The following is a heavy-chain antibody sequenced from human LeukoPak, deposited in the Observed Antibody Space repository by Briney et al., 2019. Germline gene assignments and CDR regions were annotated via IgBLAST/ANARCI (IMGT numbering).Heavy chain of an antibody. D-gene: IGHD1-26*01. CDR2: VHNCGST. Sequence: PSETLSLTCIVSRGSVSSYHWCWVRHPPREGLEWVAYVHNCGSTNYNPSLKSRIIISVDRSKIQLSLKMNSVTAADTGVYYCVRDWEGFNFDIWGQGTMVTVSS. CDR1: RGSVSSYH. V-gene: IGHV4-59*02. J-gene: IGHJ3*02. CDR3: VRDWEGFNFDI.